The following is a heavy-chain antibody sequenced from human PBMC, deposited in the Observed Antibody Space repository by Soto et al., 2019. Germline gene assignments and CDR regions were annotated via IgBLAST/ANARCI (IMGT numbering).Heavy chain of an antibody. CDR3: ASGFGDCSGGSCYFVLFLDY. CDR1: GGTFSSYA. D-gene: IGHD2-15*01. Sequence: GASVKVSCKASGGTFSSYAISWVRQAPGQGLEWMGGIIPIFGTANYAQKFQGRVTITADESTSTAYMELSSLRSEDTAVYYCASGFGDCSGGSCYFVLFLDYWGQGTLVTVSS. V-gene: IGHV1-69*13. J-gene: IGHJ4*02. CDR2: IIPIFGTA.